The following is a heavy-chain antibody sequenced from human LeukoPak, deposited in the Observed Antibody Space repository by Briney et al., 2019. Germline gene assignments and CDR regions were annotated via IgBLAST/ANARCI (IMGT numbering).Heavy chain of an antibody. D-gene: IGHD2-2*02. Sequence: GGSLRLSCAASGLTFSSYAMSWVRQAPGKGLEWVSAISGSGGSTYYADSVKGRFTISRDNSKNTLYLQMNSLRAEDTAVYYCAKADCSSTSCYTKDYWGQGTLVTVSS. J-gene: IGHJ4*02. V-gene: IGHV3-23*01. CDR1: GLTFSSYA. CDR2: ISGSGGST. CDR3: AKADCSSTSCYTKDY.